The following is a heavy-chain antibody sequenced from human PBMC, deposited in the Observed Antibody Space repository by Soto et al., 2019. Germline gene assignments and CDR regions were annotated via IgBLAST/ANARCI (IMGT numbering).Heavy chain of an antibody. CDR2: IYYSGST. CDR1: GGSIRSYY. J-gene: IGHJ5*02. Sequence: PSETLSLTCTVSGGSIRSYYWTWIRQPPGKGLEWIGYIYYSGSTSYNPSLKSRVTISVDTSKNQFSLKLSSVTAADTAVYYCARVPGPWGQGTLVTV. V-gene: IGHV4-59*08. CDR3: ARVPGP.